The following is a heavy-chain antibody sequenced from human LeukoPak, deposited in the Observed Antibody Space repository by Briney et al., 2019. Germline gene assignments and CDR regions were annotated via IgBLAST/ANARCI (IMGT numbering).Heavy chain of an antibody. V-gene: IGHV3-7*01. CDR3: ARDEDTAMAYDY. Sequence: GGSLRLSCAASGFTLGRYWMSWVRQAPGKGLGWVANIKQDGSEKYYVDSVQGRFTISRDNAKNSLYLQMNSLRAEDTAVYYCARDEDTAMAYDYWGQGTLVTVSS. D-gene: IGHD5-18*01. CDR2: IKQDGSEK. CDR1: GFTLGRYW. J-gene: IGHJ4*02.